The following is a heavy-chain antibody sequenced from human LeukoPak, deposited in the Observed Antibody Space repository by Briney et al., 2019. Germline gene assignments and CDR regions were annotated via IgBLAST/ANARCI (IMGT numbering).Heavy chain of an antibody. CDR2: INHSGST. CDR1: GGSFSGYY. D-gene: IGHD2-15*01. J-gene: IGHJ4*02. V-gene: IGHV4-34*01. CDR3: ASGVATLRY. Sequence: TSETLSLTXAVYGGSFSGYYWSWIRQPPGKGLEWIGEINHSGSTNYNPSLKSRVTISVDTSKNQFSLKLSSVTAADTAVYYCASGVATLRYWDQGTLVTVSS.